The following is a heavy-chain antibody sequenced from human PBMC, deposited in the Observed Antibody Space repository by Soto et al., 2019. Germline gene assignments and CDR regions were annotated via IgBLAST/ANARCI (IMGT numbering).Heavy chain of an antibody. CDR1: DGSLTIYF. CDR2: IFYSGTT. Sequence: KPSETLSLTCSVSDGSLTIYFWSWIRHPPGKGLEWIGYIFYSGTTNYNPSLKSRLTISIDTSRNRFALKLNSVTAADTAVYYCARGRGGTYDAFDIWGQGTMVTVSS. CDR3: ARGRGGTYDAFDI. D-gene: IGHD1-26*01. V-gene: IGHV4-59*01. J-gene: IGHJ3*02.